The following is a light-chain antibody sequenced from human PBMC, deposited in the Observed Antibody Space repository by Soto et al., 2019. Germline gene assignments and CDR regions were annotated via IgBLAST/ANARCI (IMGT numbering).Light chain of an antibody. J-gene: IGLJ3*02. CDR2: EGS. CDR1: ISDVGSYDL. CDR3: CPYAGSSTSWV. V-gene: IGLV2-23*01. Sequence: QSALTQPASVSGSPGQSITISCTGTISDVGSYDLVSWYQQHPGKAPKLMIYEGSKRPSGVSSRFSGSKSGNTASLTISGLQAEDEADYSCCPYAGSSTSWVFGGGTKLT.